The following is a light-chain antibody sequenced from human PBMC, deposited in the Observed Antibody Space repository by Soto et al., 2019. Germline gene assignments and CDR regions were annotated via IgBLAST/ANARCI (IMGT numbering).Light chain of an antibody. J-gene: IGLJ2*01. CDR2: SDD. Sequence: QLVLTQPPSASGTPGQRVTISCSGSTSNIGSNTLNWYQHLPGAAPKLLIYSDDQRPSGVPDRFSGSKSGTSASLAISGLQSEDEADYYCAAWDDGLNGPLFGAGTKVTVL. V-gene: IGLV1-44*01. CDR3: AAWDDGLNGPL. CDR1: TSNIGSNT.